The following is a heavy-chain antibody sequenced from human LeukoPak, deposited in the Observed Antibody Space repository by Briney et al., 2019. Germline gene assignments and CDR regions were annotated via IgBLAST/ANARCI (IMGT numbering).Heavy chain of an antibody. V-gene: IGHV3-33*06. CDR2: IWYDGSKK. D-gene: IGHD4-23*01. CDR1: GFTFGSYG. Sequence: GGSLRLSCAASGFTFGSYGVHWVRQAPGKGLEWVAVIWYDGSKKYHADSVKGRFTISRDNSKNTLYLQMNSLRAEDTAVYYCAKGGGNSGKDAFDIWGQGTMVTVSS. CDR3: AKGGGNSGKDAFDI. J-gene: IGHJ3*02.